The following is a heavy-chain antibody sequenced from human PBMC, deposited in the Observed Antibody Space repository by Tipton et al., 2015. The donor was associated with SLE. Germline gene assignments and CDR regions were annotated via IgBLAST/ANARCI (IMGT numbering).Heavy chain of an antibody. D-gene: IGHD6-13*01. J-gene: IGHJ5*02. CDR3: VRDGGAAAA. V-gene: IGHV3-21*01. CDR2: ISSSSSYK. CDR1: GSTFSSYS. Sequence: SLRLSCAASGSTFSSYSMNWVRQAPGKGLEWVSFISSSSSYKYYADSVKGRFTISRDNANNSLYLQMNSLRAEDTAVYYCVRDGGAAAAWGQGTLVTVSS.